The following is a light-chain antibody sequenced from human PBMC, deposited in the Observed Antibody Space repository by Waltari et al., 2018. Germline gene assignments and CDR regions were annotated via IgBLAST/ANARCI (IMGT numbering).Light chain of an antibody. J-gene: IGLJ2*01. V-gene: IGLV1-40*01. CDR1: STNIGAGHD. Sequence: QSVLTQPPSVSGAPGQRVPISCTGSSTNIGAGHDVHWYQDFPGAAPKLLIYGNNNRPSGVPDRFSGSKSGTSASLAITGLQAEDEAHYYCQSFDTSLSGGVVFGGGTKVTVL. CDR2: GNN. CDR3: QSFDTSLSGGVV.